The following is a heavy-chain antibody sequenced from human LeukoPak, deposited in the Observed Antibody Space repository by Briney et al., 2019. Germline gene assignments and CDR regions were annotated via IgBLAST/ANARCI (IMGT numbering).Heavy chain of an antibody. CDR3: ARSGFGSGISFDL. CDR2: MNPNSGDT. J-gene: IGHJ5*02. CDR1: GYTFTSYD. Sequence: GASVKVSCKASGYTFTSYDINWVQQAPGQGLEWMGWMNPNSGDTGYPQKFQGRVTMTRDTSITTAYMELSSLRSEDTAVYYCARSGFGSGISFDLWGQGTLVTVSS. D-gene: IGHD3-10*01. V-gene: IGHV1-8*01.